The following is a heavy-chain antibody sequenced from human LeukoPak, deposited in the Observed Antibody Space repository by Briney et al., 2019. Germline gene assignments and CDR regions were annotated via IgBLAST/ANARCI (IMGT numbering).Heavy chain of an antibody. Sequence: PSETLSLTCTVSGGSLSSTSYYWGWIRQSPGKGLEWIGSFYYSGSMYYNPSLKSRVTISLDTSKNQFSLKLTSVTAADTAVYYCARGIRITFGGVIPKGAFDYWGQGTLVTVSS. CDR1: GGSLSSTSYY. CDR3: ARGIRITFGGVIPKGAFDY. CDR2: FYYSGSM. D-gene: IGHD3-16*02. V-gene: IGHV4-39*01. J-gene: IGHJ4*02.